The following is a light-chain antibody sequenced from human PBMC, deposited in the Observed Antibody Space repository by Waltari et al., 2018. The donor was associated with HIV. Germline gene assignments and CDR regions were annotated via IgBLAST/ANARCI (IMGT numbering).Light chain of an antibody. J-gene: IGLJ3*02. Sequence: QSALTQPASVSGSPGPSITISCNATEVDIGYMTFVSWYQHFPGRAPPLMISWGSIRSARVSPRFSASNFGKTASLTISGRQTADEAIYYCCAYVGTLTPAFGGGTQLTVL. CDR3: CAYVGTLTPA. V-gene: IGLV2-23*01. CDR2: WGS. CDR1: EVDIGYMTF.